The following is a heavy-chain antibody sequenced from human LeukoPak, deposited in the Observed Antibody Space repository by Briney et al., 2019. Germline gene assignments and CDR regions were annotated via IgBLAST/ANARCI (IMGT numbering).Heavy chain of an antibody. CDR2: IIPIFGTA. J-gene: IGHJ5*02. CDR1: GGTFSSYA. CDR3: ARDSGDCSSTSCYSGYNWFDP. V-gene: IGHV1-69*05. D-gene: IGHD2-2*02. Sequence: ASAKVSCKASGGTFSSYAISWVRQAPGQGLEWMGGIIPIFGTANYAQKFQGRVTITTDESTSTAYMELSSLRSEDTAVYYCARDSGDCSSTSCYSGYNWFDPWGQGTLVTVSS.